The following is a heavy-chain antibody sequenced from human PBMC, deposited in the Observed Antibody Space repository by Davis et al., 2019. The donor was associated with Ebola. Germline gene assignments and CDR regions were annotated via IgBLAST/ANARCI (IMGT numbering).Heavy chain of an antibody. J-gene: IGHJ4*02. D-gene: IGHD3-22*01. V-gene: IGHV1-18*01. Sequence: ASVKVSCKASGYTFTSYGISWVRQAPGQGLEWMGWISAYNGNTNYAQKLQGRVTMTTDTSTSTAYMELSSLRSDDTAVYYCARQRYYYDSSGYYYFDYWGQGTLVTVSS. CDR3: ARQRYYYDSSGYYYFDY. CDR2: ISAYNGNT. CDR1: GYTFTSYG.